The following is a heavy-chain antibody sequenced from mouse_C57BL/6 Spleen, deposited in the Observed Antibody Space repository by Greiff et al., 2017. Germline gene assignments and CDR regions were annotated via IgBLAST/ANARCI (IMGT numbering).Heavy chain of an antibody. D-gene: IGHD2-4*01. Sequence: VQLQQSGPELVKPGASVKMSCKASGYTFTDYNMHWVKQSHGKSLEWIGYINPNNGGTSYNQKFKGKATLTVNQSSSTAYMELRSLTSEDSAVYYCAKEEEYDYDFGYWGQGTTLTVSS. J-gene: IGHJ2*01. CDR3: AKEEEYDYDFGY. V-gene: IGHV1-22*01. CDR1: GYTFTDYN. CDR2: INPNNGGT.